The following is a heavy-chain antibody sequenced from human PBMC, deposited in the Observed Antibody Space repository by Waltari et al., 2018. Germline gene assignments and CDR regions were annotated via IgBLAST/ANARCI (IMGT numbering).Heavy chain of an antibody. CDR1: GGSISSGDYY. J-gene: IGHJ5*02. V-gene: IGHV4-30-4*08. CDR3: APAVGGSGSYWFDP. Sequence: QVQLQESGPGLVKPSQTLSLTCTVSGGSISSGDYYWSWIRQPPGKGLEWIGYIDYSGSTYDNPDLKSRVTISVDTSKNQCSLKLSSVTAADTAVYYCAPAVGGSGSYWFDPWGQGTLVTVSS. CDR2: IDYSGST. D-gene: IGHD3-10*01.